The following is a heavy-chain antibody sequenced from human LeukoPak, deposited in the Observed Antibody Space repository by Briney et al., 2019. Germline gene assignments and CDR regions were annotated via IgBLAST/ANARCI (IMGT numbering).Heavy chain of an antibody. CDR3: ARAVAGVRRSGYYYYMDV. D-gene: IGHD6-19*01. Sequence: PSETLSLTCTVSGGSISSYYWSWIRQPPGKGLAWIGYIYTSGSTNYNPSLKSRVTISVDTSKNQFSLKLGSVTAADTAVYYCARAVAGVRRSGYYYYMDVWGKGTTVTVSS. CDR1: GGSISSYY. CDR2: IYTSGST. J-gene: IGHJ6*03. V-gene: IGHV4-4*09.